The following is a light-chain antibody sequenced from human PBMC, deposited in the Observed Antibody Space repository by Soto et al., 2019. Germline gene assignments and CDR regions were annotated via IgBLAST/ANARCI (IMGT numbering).Light chain of an antibody. CDR2: EVN. CDR3: SSYTSSSTLYV. CDR1: SSDVGGYNY. Sequence: QSALTQPRSVSGSPGQSITISCTGTSSDVGGYNYVSWYQQHPGKAPKVMIYEVNNRPSGVSNRFSGSKSGNTASLTISGLQAEDEADYYCSSYTSSSTLYVFGTGTKLTVL. J-gene: IGLJ1*01. V-gene: IGLV2-14*01.